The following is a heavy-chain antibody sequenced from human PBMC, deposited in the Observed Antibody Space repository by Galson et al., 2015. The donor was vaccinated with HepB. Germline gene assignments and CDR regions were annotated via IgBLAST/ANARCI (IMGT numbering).Heavy chain of an antibody. CDR2: ISYDGSNK. Sequence: SLRLSCAASGFTFSSYAMHWVRQAPGKGLEWVAVISYDGSNKYYADSVKGRFTISRDNSKNTLYLQMNSLRAEDTAVYYCARDHGTMIAVGAFDIWGQGTMVTVSS. V-gene: IGHV3-30*04. D-gene: IGHD3-22*01. CDR1: GFTFSSYA. CDR3: ARDHGTMIAVGAFDI. J-gene: IGHJ3*02.